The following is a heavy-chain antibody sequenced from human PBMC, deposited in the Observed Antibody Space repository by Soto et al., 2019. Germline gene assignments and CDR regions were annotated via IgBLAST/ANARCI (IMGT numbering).Heavy chain of an antibody. Sequence: GESLKISCMGSGYKVSTWHNFTSYWIAWVRQMPGEGLEWMGIIYPGDSDTRYSPSFQGQVTISADKSINSVYLQWSSLKASDTATYYCTRLLGSGWLDPWGQGTLVTVSS. CDR3: TRLLGSGWLDP. J-gene: IGHJ5*02. CDR2: IYPGDSDT. D-gene: IGHD2-15*01. CDR1: GYKVSTWHNFTSYW. V-gene: IGHV5-51*01.